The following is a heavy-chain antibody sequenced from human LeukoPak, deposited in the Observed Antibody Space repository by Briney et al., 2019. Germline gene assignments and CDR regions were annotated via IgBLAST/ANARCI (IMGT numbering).Heavy chain of an antibody. CDR2: ISGSGSST. J-gene: IGHJ3*02. Sequence: PGGSLRLSCAASGFTFSSYAMTWVRQAPGKGLEWVSGISGSGSSTYYADSVEGRFTISRDNSKNTLYLQMNSLRAEDTAVYHCAKGRYYYDNSDAFEIWGQGTMVTVPS. D-gene: IGHD3-22*01. CDR1: GFTFSSYA. CDR3: AKGRYYYDNSDAFEI. V-gene: IGHV3-23*01.